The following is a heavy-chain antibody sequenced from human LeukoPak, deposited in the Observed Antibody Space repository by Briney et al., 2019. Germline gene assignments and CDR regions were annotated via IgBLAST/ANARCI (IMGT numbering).Heavy chain of an antibody. V-gene: IGHV3-23*01. D-gene: IGHD4-17*01. CDR2: ISGSGGST. Sequence: LPGGSLRLSCAASGFTFSTYAMSWVRQAPGKGLEWVSGISGSGGSTYYADSVKGRFTISRDNSKNTLYLQMNSLRAEDTAVDYCAKNDYGSLYGMDIWGKGTTVTVSS. J-gene: IGHJ6*04. CDR1: GFTFSTYA. CDR3: AKNDYGSLYGMDI.